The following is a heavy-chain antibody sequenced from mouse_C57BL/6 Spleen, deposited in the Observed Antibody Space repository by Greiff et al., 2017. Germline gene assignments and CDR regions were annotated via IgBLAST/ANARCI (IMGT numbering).Heavy chain of an antibody. CDR1: GYTFTSYW. J-gene: IGHJ2*01. V-gene: IGHV1-64*01. CDR3: ARNNYYGSSPDY. CDR2: IHPNSGST. Sequence: QVQLQQPGAELVRPGASVKLSCKASGYTFTSYWMHWVKQRPGQGLEWIGMIHPNSGSTNYNEKFKSKATLTVDNSSSTAYMQLSSLTSEDSAVYYCARNNYYGSSPDYWGQGTTLTVSS. D-gene: IGHD1-1*01.